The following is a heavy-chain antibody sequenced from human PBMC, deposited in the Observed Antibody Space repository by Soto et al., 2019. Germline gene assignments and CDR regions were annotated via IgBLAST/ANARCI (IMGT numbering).Heavy chain of an antibody. CDR3: ARGRRGFDWFDP. V-gene: IGHV4-31*03. Sequence: QVQVQESGPGLVKPSQTLSLTCTVSGGSINSDDYYWMWIRQHPGKGLEWIGHIFHSGTTYYNSSLKSRITISVDTSKIQFSLKLNSVTAADTAVYYCARGRRGFDWFDPWGQGTLVTVSS. CDR1: GGSINSDDYY. J-gene: IGHJ5*02. CDR2: IFHSGTT.